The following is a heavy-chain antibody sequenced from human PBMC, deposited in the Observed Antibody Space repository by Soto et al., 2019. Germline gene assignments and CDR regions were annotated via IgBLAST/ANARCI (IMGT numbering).Heavy chain of an antibody. J-gene: IGHJ6*02. Sequence: EVQLVESGGGLVQPGGSLRLSCEASGFTFSSYWMTWVRQAPGKGLEWVANIEEDGSDKYYVDSVKGRFTISRDNAKNSLYLQMNSLRAEDTAVYYCARDKPRDRCGVDVWGQGTTITVSS. CDR3: ARDKPRDRCGVDV. CDR1: GFTFSSYW. V-gene: IGHV3-7*01. CDR2: IEEDGSDK.